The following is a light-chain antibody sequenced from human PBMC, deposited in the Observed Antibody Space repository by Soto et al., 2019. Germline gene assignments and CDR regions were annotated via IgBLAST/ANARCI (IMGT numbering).Light chain of an antibody. Sequence: DIQMTQSPSTLSASVGDRVTITCRASQSIRYWVAWYQHKPGKAPKLLIYDASTLESGVPTRFSGSGSGTEFTLTISSLHPDDFATYYCQQYNILSTVGQGTKVDIK. CDR3: QQYNILST. J-gene: IGKJ1*01. V-gene: IGKV1-5*01. CDR2: DAS. CDR1: QSIRYW.